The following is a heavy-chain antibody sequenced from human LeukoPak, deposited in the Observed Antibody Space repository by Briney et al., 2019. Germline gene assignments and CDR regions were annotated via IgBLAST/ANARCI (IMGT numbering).Heavy chain of an antibody. Sequence: ASVKVSCKASGYTFTGYYMHWVRQATGQGLEWTGWINPNSGGTNYAQKFQGRVTMTRDTSISTAYMELSRLRSDDTAVYYCARGITMVRGVVNWFDPWGQGTLVTVSS. J-gene: IGHJ5*02. CDR2: INPNSGGT. CDR3: ARGITMVRGVVNWFDP. CDR1: GYTFTGYY. V-gene: IGHV1-2*02. D-gene: IGHD3-10*01.